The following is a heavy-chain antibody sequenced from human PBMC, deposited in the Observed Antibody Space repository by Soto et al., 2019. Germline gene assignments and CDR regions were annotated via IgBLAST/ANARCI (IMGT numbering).Heavy chain of an antibody. CDR3: ARVRYCSGGSCYSNWFDP. D-gene: IGHD2-15*01. V-gene: IGHV1-69*02. Sequence: SVKPSCKDSGGTFNSYTLSWVRQANEQGLEWMGRIIPILGIANYAQKFQGRVTITADKSTSTAYMELSSLRSEDTAVYYCARVRYCSGGSCYSNWFDPWGQGTLVT. J-gene: IGHJ5*02. CDR1: GGTFNSYT. CDR2: IIPILGIA.